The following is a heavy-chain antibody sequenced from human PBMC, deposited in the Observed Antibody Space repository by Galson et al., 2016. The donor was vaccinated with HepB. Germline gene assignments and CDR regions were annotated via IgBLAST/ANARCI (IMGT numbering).Heavy chain of an antibody. CDR3: ARRRSYCSGGICSPDYSYYGMDV. J-gene: IGHJ6*01. V-gene: IGHV1-8*01. CDR1: GYTFTSYD. Sequence: SVKVSCKASGYTFTSYDINWVRQAAGQGLEWMGWMNPNSGNTNYAQKFQGRVTMTTNTSISTAYMELSSLRSDDTAVYFCARRRSYCSGGICSPDYSYYGMDVWG. D-gene: IGHD2-15*01. CDR2: MNPNSGNT.